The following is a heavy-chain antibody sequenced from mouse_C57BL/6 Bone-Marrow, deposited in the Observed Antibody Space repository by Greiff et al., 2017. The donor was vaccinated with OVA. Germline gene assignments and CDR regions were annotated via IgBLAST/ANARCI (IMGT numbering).Heavy chain of an antibody. D-gene: IGHD3-3*01. CDR3: ARWGWDSFDY. CDR1: GYTFTSYW. J-gene: IGHJ2*01. CDR2: IDPSDSDT. V-gene: IGHV1-52*01. Sequence: QVQLQQPGAELVRPGSSVKLSCKASGYTFTSYWMHWVKQRPIQGLEWIGNIDPSDSDTHYNPKFKDKATLTVVKSSSTDYMQLSSLTSEDAAVYYCARWGWDSFDYWGQGTTLTVSS.